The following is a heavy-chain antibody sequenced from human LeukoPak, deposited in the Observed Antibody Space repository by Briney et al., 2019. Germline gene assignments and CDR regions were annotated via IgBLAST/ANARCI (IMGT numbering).Heavy chain of an antibody. CDR3: ARGSKMVRGVISYYGMDV. Sequence: GGSLRLSCAASGFTVSSNYMSWVRQAPGKGLEWVSVIYSGGSTYYADSVKGRFTISRDNSKNTLYLQMNSLRAEDTAVYYCARGSKMVRGVISYYGMDVWGQGTTVTVSS. CDR1: GFTVSSNY. V-gene: IGHV3-66*01. D-gene: IGHD3-10*01. J-gene: IGHJ6*02. CDR2: IYSGGST.